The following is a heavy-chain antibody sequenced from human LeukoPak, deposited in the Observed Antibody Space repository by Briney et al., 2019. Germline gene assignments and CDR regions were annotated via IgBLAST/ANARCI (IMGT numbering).Heavy chain of an antibody. CDR3: ARVGSGWYDFDY. V-gene: IGHV3-23*03. J-gene: IGHJ4*02. CDR2: IYSGSSST. D-gene: IGHD6-19*01. Sequence: GGSLRLSCAASGFTFSIYAMTWVRQAPGKGLEWVSVIYSGSSSTYYTDSVKGRFTISRHNSKNTLYLQMNSLRAEDTAVYYCARVGSGWYDFDYWGQGTLVTASS. CDR1: GFTFSIYA.